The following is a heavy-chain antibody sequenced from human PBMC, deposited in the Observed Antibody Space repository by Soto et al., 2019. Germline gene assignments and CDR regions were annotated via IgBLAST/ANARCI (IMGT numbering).Heavy chain of an antibody. J-gene: IGHJ4*02. V-gene: IGHV4-30-2*01. D-gene: IGHD4-17*01. CDR1: GASISSGGYS. CDR2: IYHNGNT. Sequence: PSETLSLTCAVSGASISSGGYSWSWIRQPPGKGLEWIGYIYHNGNTYYNSSLKSRVTISVDRSKNQFSLNLSSVTAADTAVYYCARTQTYGDYGRYFDYWGQGTLVTVSS. CDR3: ARTQTYGDYGRYFDY.